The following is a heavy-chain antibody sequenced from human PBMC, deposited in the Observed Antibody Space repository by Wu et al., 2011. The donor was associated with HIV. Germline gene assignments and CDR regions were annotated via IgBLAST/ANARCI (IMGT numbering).Heavy chain of an antibody. CDR3: ARGSATIFGVAPRFP. J-gene: IGHJ5*02. CDR2: INPSGADT. V-gene: IGHV1-46*02. CDR1: GGTFNSYA. Sequence: QVQLVQSGAEVKTPGSSVKVSCKASGGTFNSYAISWVRQAPGQGLEWLGFINPSGADTSYAQKFQGRVTMTSDTSTSTVYMVLSSLTSEDTAVYYCARGSATIFGVAPRFPWGQGTLVTVSS. D-gene: IGHD3-3*01.